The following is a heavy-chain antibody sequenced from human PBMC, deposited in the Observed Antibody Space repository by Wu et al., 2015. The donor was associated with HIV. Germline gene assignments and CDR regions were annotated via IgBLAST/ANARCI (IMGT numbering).Heavy chain of an antibody. Sequence: QVQLVQSGAEVKKPGSSVKVSCKASGGTFSSYAISWVRQAPGQGLEWMGGIIPTFKTANYAQKFQGRVTLTADESTSTAYMELSSLRSEDTAVYYCAGRGNYYDSSGYHFDQWGQGTLVTVSS. CDR2: IIPTFKTA. J-gene: IGHJ4*02. CDR3: AGRGNYYDSSGYHFDQ. D-gene: IGHD3-22*01. CDR1: GGTFSSYA. V-gene: IGHV1-69*12.